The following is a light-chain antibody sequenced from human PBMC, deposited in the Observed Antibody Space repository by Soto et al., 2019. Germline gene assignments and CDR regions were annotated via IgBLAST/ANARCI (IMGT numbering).Light chain of an antibody. CDR2: GAS. V-gene: IGKV3-20*01. CDR1: ESISSSY. Sequence: EIVLTQSPGTLSLSPGERATLSCRASESISSSYLAWYQQKHGQAPRLLIYGASSRATGIPDRFSGSGSGTDFTLNISRLEPEDFAVYYCQKYGSSPPYTFGQGTKLEIK. J-gene: IGKJ2*01. CDR3: QKYGSSPPYT.